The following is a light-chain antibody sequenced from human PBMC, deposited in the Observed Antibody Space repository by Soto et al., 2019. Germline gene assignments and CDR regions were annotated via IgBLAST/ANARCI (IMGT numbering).Light chain of an antibody. CDR2: EIR. V-gene: IGLV2-14*01. J-gene: IGLJ1*01. Sequence: QSVLTQPASVSGSPGQSITISCTGTSSDVGGYNYVSWYQQHPGKAPKFMIYEIRNRPSGVSNPFSGSNSGNTASLTISGLQAEDESDYSCSSYTSSGTYLFGTGTKLTVL. CDR3: SSYTSSGTYL. CDR1: SSDVGGYNY.